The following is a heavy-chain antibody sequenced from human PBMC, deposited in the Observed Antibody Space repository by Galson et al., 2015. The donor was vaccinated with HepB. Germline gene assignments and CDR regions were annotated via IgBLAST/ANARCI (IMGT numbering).Heavy chain of an antibody. CDR2: INHGGRT. V-gene: IGHV4-34*01. J-gene: IGHJ4*02. Sequence: ETLSLTCAVYGASFSGYYWSWIRQSPGKGLEWIGEINHGGRTNYNPSLKSGVTISQDMSKNQFSLRLCSVTAADTAIYFCARGLRGVVIVSPFFYLDYWGQGIQVAVSS. CDR3: ARGLRGVVIVSPFFYLDY. D-gene: IGHD3-10*01. CDR1: GASFSGYY.